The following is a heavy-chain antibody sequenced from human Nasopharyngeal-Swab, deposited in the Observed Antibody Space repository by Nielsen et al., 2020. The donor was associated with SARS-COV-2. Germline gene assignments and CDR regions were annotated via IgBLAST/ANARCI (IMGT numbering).Heavy chain of an antibody. CDR1: GFTFSSYA. Sequence: GGSLRLSCAASGFTFSSYAMSWVRQAPEKGLEWVSVISGSGGSTYYADSVKGRFTISRDNSKNTLYLQMNSLRAEDTAVYYCARYDDYYDSSGYAYWGQGTLVTVSS. D-gene: IGHD3-22*01. CDR2: ISGSGGST. J-gene: IGHJ4*02. V-gene: IGHV3-23*01. CDR3: ARYDDYYDSSGYAY.